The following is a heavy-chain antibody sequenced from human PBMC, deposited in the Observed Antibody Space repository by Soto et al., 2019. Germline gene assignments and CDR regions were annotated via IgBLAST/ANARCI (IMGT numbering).Heavy chain of an antibody. CDR1: GFTFSSYA. J-gene: IGHJ4*02. V-gene: IGHV3-23*01. D-gene: IGHD1-26*01. CDR3: AKGYSGSYYGVCDY. Sequence: SLRLSCAASGFTFSSYAMSWVRQAPGKGLEWVSTISGSVGSTYYADSVKGRFTISRDNSKNTLYLQLNSLRAEDTAIYYCAKGYSGSYYGVCDYWGQGTLVTVS. CDR2: ISGSVGST.